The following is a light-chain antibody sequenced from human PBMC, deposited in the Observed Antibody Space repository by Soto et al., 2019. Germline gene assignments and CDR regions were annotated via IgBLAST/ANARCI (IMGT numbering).Light chain of an antibody. Sequence: LSVSGSKLDLVACRTSQSDSSSYLAWYQQKPGQAPRLLIYGASSRATGIPDRFSGSGSGTDFTLTISRLEPEDFAVYCCQQYGSSAWTFGQGTKVDIK. CDR1: QSDSSSY. V-gene: IGKV3-20*01. CDR3: QQYGSSAWT. CDR2: GAS. J-gene: IGKJ1*01.